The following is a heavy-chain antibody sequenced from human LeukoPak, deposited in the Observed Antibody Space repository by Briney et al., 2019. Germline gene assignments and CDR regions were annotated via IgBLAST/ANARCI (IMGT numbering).Heavy chain of an antibody. CDR2: ISGSGGST. CDR3: AKLAARPIDY. CDR1: GFTFSKYG. V-gene: IGHV3-23*01. J-gene: IGHJ4*02. Sequence: GGSLRLSCAASGFTFSKYGMTWVRQAPGQGLEWVSVISGSGGSTYYANSVKGRLTISRDNSKNTLFLQMNSPRAEDTAVYYCAKLAARPIDYWGQGTLVTVSS. D-gene: IGHD6-6*01.